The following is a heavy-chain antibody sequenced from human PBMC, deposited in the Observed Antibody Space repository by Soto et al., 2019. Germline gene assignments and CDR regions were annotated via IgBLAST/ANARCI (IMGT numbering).Heavy chain of an antibody. CDR1: GGTFSSYA. Sequence: ASVKVSCKASGGTFSSYAISWVRQAPGQGLEWMGGIIPIFGTANYAQKFQGRVTITADESTSTAYMELSSLRSEDTAVYYCARAPTLWFGELLYSPDYYYYYGMDVWGQGTTVTVSS. CDR3: ARAPTLWFGELLYSPDYYYYYGMDV. J-gene: IGHJ6*02. V-gene: IGHV1-69*13. CDR2: IIPIFGTA. D-gene: IGHD3-10*01.